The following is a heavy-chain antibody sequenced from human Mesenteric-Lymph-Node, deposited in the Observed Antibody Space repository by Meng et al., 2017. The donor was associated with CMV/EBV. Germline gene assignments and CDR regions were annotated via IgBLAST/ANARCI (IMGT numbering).Heavy chain of an antibody. V-gene: IGHV1-58*01. Sequence: SVKVSCKASGFTFTSSAVQWVRQARGQRLEWIGWIVVGSGNTNYAQKFQERVTITRDMSTSTAYMELSSLRSEDTAVYYCARGQSSSSSGVDYWGQGTLVTVSS. CDR2: IVVGSGNT. CDR1: GFTFTSSA. D-gene: IGHD6-6*01. CDR3: ARGQSSSSSGVDY. J-gene: IGHJ4*02.